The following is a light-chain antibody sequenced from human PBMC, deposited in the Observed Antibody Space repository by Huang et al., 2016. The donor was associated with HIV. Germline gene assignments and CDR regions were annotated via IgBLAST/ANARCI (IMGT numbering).Light chain of an antibody. V-gene: IGKV1-5*03. Sequence: DIQMTQSPSTLSASVGDRVTITCRASQSISSLLAWYQQKPGKAPNRLIYKSSNLKTGAPSRFSGRGSGTEFTLTISSLQPDDFATYFCQQYSTYSWTFGQGTKVEL. CDR1: QSISSL. CDR3: QQYSTYSWT. J-gene: IGKJ1*01. CDR2: KSS.